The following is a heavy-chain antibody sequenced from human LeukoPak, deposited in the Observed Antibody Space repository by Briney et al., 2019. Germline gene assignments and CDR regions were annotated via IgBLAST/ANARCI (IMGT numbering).Heavy chain of an antibody. D-gene: IGHD3-10*01. V-gene: IGHV4-39*01. CDR3: ARYVVYGSGKYYFDY. CDR1: GDSISSSDYY. CDR2: INYGGTT. Sequence: SETLSLTCTVSGDSISSSDYYWSWIRQPLGKELEWIASINYGGTTYYNPSLKSRVTISVDTSKNQFSLRLSSVTAADTAVYLCARYVVYGSGKYYFDYWGQGSLVTVSS. J-gene: IGHJ4*02.